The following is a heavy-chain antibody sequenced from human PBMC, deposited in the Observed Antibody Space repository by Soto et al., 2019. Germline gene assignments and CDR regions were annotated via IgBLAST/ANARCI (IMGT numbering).Heavy chain of an antibody. Sequence: GESLKISCKGSGYSFTSYWIGWVRQMPGKGLEWMGMIYPGDSDTRYNPSLQGQVTISADKSISTAYLQWTSLKASDTAMYYCARSRRGAYSSGWYSPSGYYNYGIDVWGQGTKVTISS. J-gene: IGHJ6*02. D-gene: IGHD6-19*01. CDR1: GYSFTSYW. CDR2: IYPGDSDT. CDR3: ARSRRGAYSSGWYSPSGYYNYGIDV. V-gene: IGHV5-51*01.